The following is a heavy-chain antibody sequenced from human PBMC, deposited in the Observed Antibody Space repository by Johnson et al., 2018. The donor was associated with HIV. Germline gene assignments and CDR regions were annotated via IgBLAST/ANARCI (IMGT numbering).Heavy chain of an antibody. CDR1: GFTFSYYG. D-gene: IGHD3/OR15-3a*01. Sequence: QVQLVESGGGVVQPGRSLRLSCAASGFTFSYYGIHWVRQAPGKGLEWVAVISYAGSDKYYTDSVKGLSTISRDNSNNTLYLHMNSLRPDDTGVYYCAKDKFMFLDNPVDAFDVWGQGTMVTFSS. J-gene: IGHJ3*01. CDR2: ISYAGSDK. CDR3: AKDKFMFLDNPVDAFDV. V-gene: IGHV3-30*18.